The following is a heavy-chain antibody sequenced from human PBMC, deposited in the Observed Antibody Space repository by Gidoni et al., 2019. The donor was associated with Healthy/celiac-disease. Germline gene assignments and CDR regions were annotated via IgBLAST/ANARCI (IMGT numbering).Heavy chain of an antibody. CDR3: TLAGATRVDY. Sequence: EVQLVESGGGLVQPGGSLKLSCAASGFTFSGAAMHWVRQASGKGLEWVGRIRSKANSYATAYAASVKGRFTISRDDSKNTAYLQMNSLKTEDTAVYYCTLAGATRVDYWGQGTLVTVSS. V-gene: IGHV3-73*01. CDR1: GFTFSGAA. CDR2: IRSKANSYAT. D-gene: IGHD1-26*01. J-gene: IGHJ4*02.